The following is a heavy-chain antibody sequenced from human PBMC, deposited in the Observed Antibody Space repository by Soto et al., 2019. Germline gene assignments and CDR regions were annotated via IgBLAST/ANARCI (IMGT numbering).Heavy chain of an antibody. CDR2: ISSSSSTI. Sequence: GGSLRLSCAASGFTFTTSCINWVRQAPWKGLEWVSYISSSSSTIYYADSVKGRFTISRDNAKNSLYLQMNSLRAEDTAVYYCARVVVVVAATTTNWFDPWGQGTLVTVSS. J-gene: IGHJ5*02. CDR3: ARVVVVVAATTTNWFDP. D-gene: IGHD2-15*01. V-gene: IGHV3-48*01. CDR1: GFTFTTSC.